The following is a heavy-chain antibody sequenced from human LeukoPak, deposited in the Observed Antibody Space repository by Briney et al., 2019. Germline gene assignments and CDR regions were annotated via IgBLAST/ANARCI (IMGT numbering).Heavy chain of an antibody. D-gene: IGHD3-3*01. CDR3: ARWGGGYYDFWSGVNWFDP. J-gene: IGHJ5*02. CDR2: IYYSGST. CDR1: GGSFSGYY. Sequence: SETLSLTCAVYGGSFSGYYWSWIRQPPGKGLEWIGYIYYSGSTNYNPSLKSRVTISVDTSKNQFSLKLSSVTAADTAVYYCARWGGGYYDFWSGVNWFDPWGQGTLVTVSS. V-gene: IGHV4-59*01.